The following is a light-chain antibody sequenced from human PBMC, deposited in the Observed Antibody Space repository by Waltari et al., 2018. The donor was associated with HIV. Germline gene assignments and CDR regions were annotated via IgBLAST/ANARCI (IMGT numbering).Light chain of an antibody. CDR2: EDS. J-gene: IGLJ3*02. V-gene: IGLV3-10*01. Sequence: SYELTQPPSVSVSPGQTDRITCSGDALTKKYAYWYQQKSGQAPVLVIYEDSKRPSGIPERFSGSSSGTMATLTISGAQVEDEADYYCYSTDSSDWVFGGGTKLTVL. CDR1: ALTKKY. CDR3: YSTDSSDWV.